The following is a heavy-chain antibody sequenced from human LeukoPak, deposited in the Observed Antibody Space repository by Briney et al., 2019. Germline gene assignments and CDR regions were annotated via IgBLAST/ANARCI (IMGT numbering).Heavy chain of an antibody. Sequence: ASVTVSFKASVYTFTINGITWVRQAPGQGREWMGWISGYNGNTNYAQKLQGRVTMTTDRSTSTAYMELRSLTSDDTAVYYCARGALAQPFYYYMDVWGKGTTVTVSS. CDR3: ARGALAQPFYYYMDV. V-gene: IGHV1-18*01. CDR1: VYTFTING. J-gene: IGHJ6*03. D-gene: IGHD3-3*02. CDR2: ISGYNGNT.